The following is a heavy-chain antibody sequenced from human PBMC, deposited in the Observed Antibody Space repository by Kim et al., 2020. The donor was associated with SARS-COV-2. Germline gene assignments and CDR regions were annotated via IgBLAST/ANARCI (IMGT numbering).Heavy chain of an antibody. Sequence: YAQKFQGRVTMTEDTSTDTAYMELSSLRSEDTAVYYCATALGYSYGYFDYWGQGTLVTVSS. CDR3: ATALGYSYGYFDY. D-gene: IGHD5-18*01. J-gene: IGHJ4*02. V-gene: IGHV1-24*01.